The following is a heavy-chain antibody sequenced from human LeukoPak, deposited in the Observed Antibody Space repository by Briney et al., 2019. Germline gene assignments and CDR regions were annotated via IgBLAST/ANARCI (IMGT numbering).Heavy chain of an antibody. D-gene: IGHD1-26*01. Sequence: PGRSLRLSCAASGFTFSSYAMHWVRQAPGKGLEWVSVIYSGGSTYYADPVKGRFTISRDNSKNTLYLQMNSLRAEDTAVYYCARGVGSGSRLRAGDYWGQGTLVTVSS. CDR1: GFTFSSYA. CDR3: ARGVGSGSRLRAGDY. V-gene: IGHV3-53*01. CDR2: IYSGGST. J-gene: IGHJ4*02.